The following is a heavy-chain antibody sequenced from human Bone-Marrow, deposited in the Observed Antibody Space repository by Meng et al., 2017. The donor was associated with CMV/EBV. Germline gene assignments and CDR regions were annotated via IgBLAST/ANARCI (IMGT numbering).Heavy chain of an antibody. J-gene: IGHJ6*02. CDR3: ARDKKPRYCSSTSCYFIDYYGMDV. CDR2: ISYDGSNK. CDR1: GFTFSSYA. D-gene: IGHD2-2*01. Sequence: GGSLRLSCAASGFTFSSYAMHWVRQAPGKGLEWVAVISYDGSNKYYADSVKGRFTISRDNSKNTLYLQMNSLRAEDTAVYYCARDKKPRYCSSTSCYFIDYYGMDVWAQGTTVTVPS. V-gene: IGHV3-30-3*01.